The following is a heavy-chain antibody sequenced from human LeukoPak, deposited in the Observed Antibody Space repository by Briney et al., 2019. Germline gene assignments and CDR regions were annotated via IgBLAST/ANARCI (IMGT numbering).Heavy chain of an antibody. J-gene: IGHJ4*02. CDR1: GFTFSSYW. D-gene: IGHD1-1*01. Sequence: GGSLRLSCAASGFTFSSYWMSWVRQAPGKGLGWVANIKQDGSEKYYVDSVKGRFTISRDNAKKSLYLQMDSLRPEDTAVYYCARYNWNVRGLDYWGQGTLVTVSS. CDR2: IKQDGSEK. CDR3: ARYNWNVRGLDY. V-gene: IGHV3-7*04.